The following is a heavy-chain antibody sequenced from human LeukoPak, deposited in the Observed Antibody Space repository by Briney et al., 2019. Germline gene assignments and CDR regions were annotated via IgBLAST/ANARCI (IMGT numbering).Heavy chain of an antibody. CDR3: AKGYYYDSSGYYPPFDY. V-gene: IGHV3-43D*03. Sequence: PGGSLRLSCAASGFTFSSYSMNWVRQAPGKGLEWASLISWDGGSTYYADSVKGRFTISRDNSKNSLYLQMNSLRAEDTALYYCAKGYYYDSSGYYPPFDYWGQGTLVTVSS. J-gene: IGHJ4*02. CDR2: ISWDGGST. CDR1: GFTFSSYS. D-gene: IGHD3-22*01.